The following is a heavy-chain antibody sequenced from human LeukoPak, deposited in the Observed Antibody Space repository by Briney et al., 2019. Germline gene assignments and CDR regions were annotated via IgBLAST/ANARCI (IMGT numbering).Heavy chain of an antibody. Sequence: SGTLSLTCAVSGGSISSRNWWSWVRQPPGKGLEWIGEIYHSGSTNYSPSLKTRVTISVDKSKNQFSLKLSSVTAADTAVYYCARASHDYGDYSHFDYWGQGTLVTVSS. V-gene: IGHV4-4*02. D-gene: IGHD4-17*01. CDR1: GGSISSRNW. J-gene: IGHJ4*02. CDR3: ARASHDYGDYSHFDY. CDR2: IYHSGST.